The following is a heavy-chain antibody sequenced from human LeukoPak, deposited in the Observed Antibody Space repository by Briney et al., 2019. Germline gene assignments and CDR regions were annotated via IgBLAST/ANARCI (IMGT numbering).Heavy chain of an antibody. CDR1: GFTFSSYG. CDR3: ARDDALGDNALDI. J-gene: IGHJ3*02. CDR2: ILSDGSQE. V-gene: IGHV3-33*01. D-gene: IGHD3-16*01. Sequence: GGSLRLSCAASGFTFSSYGMHWVRQAPGKGLEWVAVILSDGSQEKYADSVKGRFTISRDNSKNTLFLQMNSLRAEDTAVYYCARDDALGDNALDIWGQGTMVTVSS.